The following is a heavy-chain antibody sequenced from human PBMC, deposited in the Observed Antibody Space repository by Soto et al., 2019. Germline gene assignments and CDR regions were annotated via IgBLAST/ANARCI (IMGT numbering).Heavy chain of an antibody. Sequence: GGSLRLSCAASGFTFSSYAMHWVRQAPGKGLEWVAVISYDGSNKYYADSVKGRFTISRDNSKNTLYLQMNSLRAEDTAVYYCARDYGGYYYYGMDVWGQGTTVTVS. CDR1: GFTFSSYA. CDR2: ISYDGSNK. V-gene: IGHV3-30-3*01. D-gene: IGHD2-15*01. J-gene: IGHJ6*02. CDR3: ARDYGGYYYYGMDV.